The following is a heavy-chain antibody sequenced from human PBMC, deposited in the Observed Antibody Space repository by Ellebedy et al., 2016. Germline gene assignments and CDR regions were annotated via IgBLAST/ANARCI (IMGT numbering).Heavy chain of an antibody. CDR1: GFTFSSYS. CDR3: AREYSSSSGRAFDV. J-gene: IGHJ3*01. D-gene: IGHD6-6*01. CDR2: ISSSGSAK. Sequence: GESLKISXAASGFTFSSYSMNWVRRAPGKGLEWVSYISSSGSAKYYADSVKGRFAISRDNAENSLSLQMNSLRDEDTAVYYCAREYSSSSGRAFDVWGQGTMFTVSS. V-gene: IGHV3-48*02.